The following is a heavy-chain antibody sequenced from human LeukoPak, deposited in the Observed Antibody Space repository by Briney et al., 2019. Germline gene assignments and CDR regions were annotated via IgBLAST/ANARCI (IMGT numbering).Heavy chain of an antibody. V-gene: IGHV4-30-4*08. CDR1: DGSLSSGDYY. CDR3: ARFDYGDYWFDP. Sequence: SQTLSLTCTVSDGSLSSGDYYWNWIRQPPGKGLEWIGYIYYSGSTYYNPSLKSRVTISVDTSNNQFSLKLSSVTAADTAVYYCARFDYGDYWFDPWGQGTLVTVSS. J-gene: IGHJ5*02. CDR2: IYYSGST. D-gene: IGHD4-17*01.